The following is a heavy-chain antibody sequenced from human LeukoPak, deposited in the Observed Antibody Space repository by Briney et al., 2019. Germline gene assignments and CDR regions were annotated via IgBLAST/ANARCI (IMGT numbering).Heavy chain of an antibody. CDR2: IYYSGST. V-gene: IGHV4-31*03. Sequence: SQTLSLTCTVSRGSISSGGYYWSWIRQHPGKGLEWIGYIYYSGSTYYNPSLKSRVTISVDTSKNQFSLKLSSVTAADTAVYYCARVDDSGAFDIWGQGTMVTVSS. D-gene: IGHD3-22*01. CDR3: ARVDDSGAFDI. J-gene: IGHJ3*02. CDR1: RGSISSGGYY.